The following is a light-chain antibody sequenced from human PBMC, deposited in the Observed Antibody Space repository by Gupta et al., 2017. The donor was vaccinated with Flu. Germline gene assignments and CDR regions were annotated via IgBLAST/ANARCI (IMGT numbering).Light chain of an antibody. V-gene: IGKV1-5*03. J-gene: IGKJ1*01. CDR2: KAS. CDR1: QSISDW. CDR3: HQYYSYIRT. Sequence: PFTLSASVGDRVTITCRASQSISDWLAWYQQKAGKTPDLLIYKASTLHSGVPSRFSGSGSGTEFNLTINSLQPDDFASYYCHQYYSYIRTFGQGTKVQIK.